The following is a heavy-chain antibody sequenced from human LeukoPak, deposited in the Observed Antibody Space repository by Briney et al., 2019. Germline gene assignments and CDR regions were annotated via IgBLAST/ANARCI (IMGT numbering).Heavy chain of an antibody. CDR1: GYTINSGYY. V-gene: IGHV4-38-2*02. Sequence: SETLSLTCNVSGYTINSGYYWSWIRQSPGNGLEWIGETTQSGTTDYNPSLKDRVTISVDTSKNQFSLKLTSVTAADTAVYYCARGNYDFWSGERYYFDYWGQGTLVTVSS. J-gene: IGHJ4*02. CDR3: ARGNYDFWSGERYYFDY. CDR2: TTQSGTT. D-gene: IGHD3-3*01.